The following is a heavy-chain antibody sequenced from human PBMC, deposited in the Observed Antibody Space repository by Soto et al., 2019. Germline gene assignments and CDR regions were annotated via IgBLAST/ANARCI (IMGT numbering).Heavy chain of an antibody. D-gene: IGHD5-18*01. V-gene: IGHV3-33*01. J-gene: IGHJ6*02. Sequence: PGGSLRLSCAASGFTFSSYGMHWVRQAPGKGLEWVAVIWYDGSNKYYADSVKGRFTISRDNSKNTLYLQMNSLRAEDTAVYYCARDGDTAMAPGWYYYGMDVWGQGTTVTVSS. CDR2: IWYDGSNK. CDR3: ARDGDTAMAPGWYYYGMDV. CDR1: GFTFSSYG.